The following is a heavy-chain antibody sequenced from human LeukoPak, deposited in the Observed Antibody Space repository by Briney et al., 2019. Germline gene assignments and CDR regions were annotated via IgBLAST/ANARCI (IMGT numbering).Heavy chain of an antibody. J-gene: IGHJ4*02. V-gene: IGHV1-69*13. CDR1: RGTFSSYA. Sequence: SAKVSCKASRGTFSSYAISWVRQAPGQGLEWMGGIIPIFGTANYAQKFQGRVTITADESTSTAYMELSSLRSEDTAVYYCARDRIAVAGSGHSHDYWGQGTLVTVSS. CDR2: IIPIFGTA. CDR3: ARDRIAVAGSGHSHDY. D-gene: IGHD6-19*01.